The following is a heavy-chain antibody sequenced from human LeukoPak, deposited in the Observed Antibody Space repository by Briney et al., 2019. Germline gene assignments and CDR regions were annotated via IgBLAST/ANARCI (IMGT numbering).Heavy chain of an antibody. D-gene: IGHD3-3*01. V-gene: IGHV3-23*01. CDR3: XXXXXXXXGXXXFXH. CDR1: GFTFSSYA. Sequence: GGSLRLSCAASGFTFSSYAMSWVRQAPGKGLEWVSAISGSGGSTYYADSVKGRFTISRDNSNNTLYLQMNSLRAEDTAVYYCXXXXXXXXGXXXFXHWGXGTLV. J-gene: IGHJ1*01. CDR2: ISGSGGST.